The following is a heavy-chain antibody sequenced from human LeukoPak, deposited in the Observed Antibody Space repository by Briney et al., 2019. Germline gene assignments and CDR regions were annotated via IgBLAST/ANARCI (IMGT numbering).Heavy chain of an antibody. CDR2: IKQYGSET. CDR3: GSTNSFSY. D-gene: IGHD2-2*01. V-gene: IGHV3-7*01. CDR1: GCAFSNYW. Sequence: PGESLRLSCAVSGCAFSNYWMNWARQAPGKGLEWVANIKQYGSETNYVDSVKGRFTISRDNAKNSLYLQMNSPRAEDTALYYCGSTNSFSYWGQGTLVTVSS. J-gene: IGHJ4*02.